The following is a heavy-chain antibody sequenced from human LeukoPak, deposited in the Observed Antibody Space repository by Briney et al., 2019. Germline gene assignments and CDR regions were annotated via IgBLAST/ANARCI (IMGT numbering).Heavy chain of an antibody. Sequence: PSETLSLTCAVSGYSISSGYYWGWIRQPPGKGLEWIGCIYHSGSTYYNPSLKSRVTISVDTSKNQFSLKLSSVTAADTAVYYCARSNYDFWSGYWFDPWGQGTLVTVSS. CDR2: IYHSGST. D-gene: IGHD3-3*01. V-gene: IGHV4-38-2*01. J-gene: IGHJ5*02. CDR3: ARSNYDFWSGYWFDP. CDR1: GYSISSGYY.